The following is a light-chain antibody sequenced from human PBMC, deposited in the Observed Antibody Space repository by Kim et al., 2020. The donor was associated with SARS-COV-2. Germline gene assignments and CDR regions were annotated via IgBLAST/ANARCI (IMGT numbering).Light chain of an antibody. CDR3: QQYETYPWT. CDR1: QSISSW. V-gene: IGKV1-5*03. Sequence: DIQMTQSPSTLSASVGDRVTITCRASQSISSWLAWYHQKPGKAPKLLISTASSLESGVPSRFSGSGSGTEFTLTISSLQPDDFATYYCQQYETYPWTFGRGTKVDIK. CDR2: TAS. J-gene: IGKJ1*01.